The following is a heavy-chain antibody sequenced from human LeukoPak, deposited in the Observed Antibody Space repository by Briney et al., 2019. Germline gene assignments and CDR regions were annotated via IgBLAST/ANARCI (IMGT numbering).Heavy chain of an antibody. D-gene: IGHD1-26*01. Sequence: GGSLRLSCAASGFTFSSYAMSWVRQAPGKGLEWVSYISSSGSTIYYADSVKGRFTISRDNAKNSLYLQMNSLRAEDTAVYYCARDLWPVGSYYVWGDAFDIWGQGTMVTVSS. CDR2: ISSSGSTI. CDR3: ARDLWPVGSYYVWGDAFDI. CDR1: GFTFSSYA. V-gene: IGHV3-48*01. J-gene: IGHJ3*02.